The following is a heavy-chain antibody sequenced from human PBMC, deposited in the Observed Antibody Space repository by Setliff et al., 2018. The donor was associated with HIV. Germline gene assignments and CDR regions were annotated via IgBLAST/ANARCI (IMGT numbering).Heavy chain of an antibody. CDR2: ISGSGTTT. Sequence: GGSLRLSCAASGFTFSTYAMSWVRQAPGKGLEWVSVISGSGTTTYYADSVKGRFTISRDNSKNTVYLQMNSLRAEDTAIYYCAKMVVTVVAKYFPHWGQGTLVTVSS. V-gene: IGHV3-23*01. J-gene: IGHJ1*01. D-gene: IGHD2-21*02. CDR1: GFTFSTYA. CDR3: AKMVVTVVAKYFPH.